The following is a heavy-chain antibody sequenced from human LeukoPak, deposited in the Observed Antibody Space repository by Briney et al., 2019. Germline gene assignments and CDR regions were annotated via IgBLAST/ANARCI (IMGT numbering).Heavy chain of an antibody. D-gene: IGHD6-19*01. V-gene: IGHV4-34*01. CDR2: INHSGST. CDR3: ARLRGATVAHNWFDP. CDR1: GGSFSGYY. Sequence: SETLSLTCAVYGGSFSGYYWSWIRQPPGKGLEWIGEINHSGSTNYNPSLKSRVTISVDTSKNQFSLKLSSVTAADTAVYYCARLRGATVAHNWFDPWGQGTLVTASS. J-gene: IGHJ5*02.